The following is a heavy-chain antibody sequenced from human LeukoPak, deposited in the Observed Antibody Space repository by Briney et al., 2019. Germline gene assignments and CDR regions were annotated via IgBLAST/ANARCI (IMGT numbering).Heavy chain of an antibody. Sequence: SETLSLTCAVSGYSIGSGYYWGWIRQPPGKGLEWIGSIYHSGSTYYNPSLKSRVTISVDTSKNQFSLKLSSVTAADTAVYYCARGSSAGSKLWESLFDPWGQGTLVTVSS. V-gene: IGHV4-38-2*01. D-gene: IGHD1-26*01. CDR1: GYSIGSGYY. J-gene: IGHJ5*02. CDR3: ARGSSAGSKLWESLFDP. CDR2: IYHSGST.